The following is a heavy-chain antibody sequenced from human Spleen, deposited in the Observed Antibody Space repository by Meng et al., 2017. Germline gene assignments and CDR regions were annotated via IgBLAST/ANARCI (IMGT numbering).Heavy chain of an antibody. Sequence: GESLKISCAASGFTFSSYEMNWVRQAPGKGLEWVSYISSSSSSYIYYADSVKGRFTIYRDNAKNSLYLQMHSLRAEDTAVYFCARGFRYFDWLSHGLAPFDYWGRGTLVTVSS. V-gene: IGHV3-48*03. CDR2: ISSSSSSYI. J-gene: IGHJ4*02. CDR1: GFTFSSYE. CDR3: ARGFRYFDWLSHGLAPFDY. D-gene: IGHD3-9*01.